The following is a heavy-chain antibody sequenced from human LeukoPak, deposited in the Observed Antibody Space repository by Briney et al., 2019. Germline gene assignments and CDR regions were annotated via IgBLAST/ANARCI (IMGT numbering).Heavy chain of an antibody. D-gene: IGHD2-2*01. CDR3: ARESTPPYYYYGMDL. CDR1: GFTFSNYG. Sequence: GGSLRLSCAASGFTFSNYGMHWARQAPGKGVEWVAVISYDGSNKYYADSVKGRFTISRDNSKNTLYLQMNSLRAEDTAVYYCARESTPPYYYYGMDLWGQGTTVTVSS. J-gene: IGHJ6*02. CDR2: ISYDGSNK. V-gene: IGHV3-30*04.